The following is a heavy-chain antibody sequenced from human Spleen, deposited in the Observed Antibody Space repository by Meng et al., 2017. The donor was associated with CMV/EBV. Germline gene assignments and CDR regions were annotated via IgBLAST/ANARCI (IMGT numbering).Heavy chain of an antibody. Sequence: GESLKISYAASGFTFSSYEMNWVRQAPGKGLEWVSFISTSGSTIYYADSVKGRFTISRDNAKNSLFLHMNSLRAEDTAVYYCARVLRGSSGPWGQGTLVTVSS. CDR3: ARVLRGSSGP. V-gene: IGHV3-48*03. D-gene: IGHD3-10*01. J-gene: IGHJ5*02. CDR2: ISTSGSTI. CDR1: GFTFSSYE.